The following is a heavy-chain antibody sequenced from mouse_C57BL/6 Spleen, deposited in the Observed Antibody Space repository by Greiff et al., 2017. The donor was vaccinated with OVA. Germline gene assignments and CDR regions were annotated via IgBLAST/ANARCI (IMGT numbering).Heavy chain of an antibody. Sequence: QVQLQQPGAELVKPGASVKLSCKASGYTFTSYWMNWVKQRPGQGLEWIGMIHPNSGSTNYNEKFKSKATLTVDKSSSTAYMQLSSLTSEDSAVYDCAIGATVRYFDVWGTGTTVTVSS. V-gene: IGHV1-64*01. CDR3: AIGATVRYFDV. CDR2: IHPNSGST. D-gene: IGHD3-1*01. CDR1: GYTFTSYW. J-gene: IGHJ1*03.